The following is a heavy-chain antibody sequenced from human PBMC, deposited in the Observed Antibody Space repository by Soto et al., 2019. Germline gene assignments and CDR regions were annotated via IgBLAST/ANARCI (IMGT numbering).Heavy chain of an antibody. V-gene: IGHV3-73*01. CDR1: GFTFSGSA. D-gene: IGHD6-13*01. CDR3: TRLLRAIAAAGPFDY. Sequence: GGSLRLSCAASGFTFSGSAMHWVRQASGKGLEWVGRIRSKANSYATAYAASVKGRFTISRDDSKNTAYLQMNSLKTEDTAVYYCTRLLRAIAAAGPFDYWGQGTLVTVSS. CDR2: IRSKANSYAT. J-gene: IGHJ4*02.